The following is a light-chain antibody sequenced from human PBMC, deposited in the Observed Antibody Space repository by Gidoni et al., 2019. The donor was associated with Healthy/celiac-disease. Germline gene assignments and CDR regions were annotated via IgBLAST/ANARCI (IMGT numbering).Light chain of an antibody. CDR2: GNS. CDR3: QSYDSSLSGLWV. V-gene: IGLV1-40*01. CDR1: SSNIGAGYD. Sequence: QSVLTQPPSVSGAPGQRVPISCTGSSSNIGAGYDVHWYQQLPGTAPKLLIYGNSNRPSGVPDRFSGSQSGTSASLAITGLQAEDEADYYCQSYDSSLSGLWVFGGGTKLTVL. J-gene: IGLJ3*02.